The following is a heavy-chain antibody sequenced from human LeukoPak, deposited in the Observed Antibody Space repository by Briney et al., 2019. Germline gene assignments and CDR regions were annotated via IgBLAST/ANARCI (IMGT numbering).Heavy chain of an antibody. CDR2: IYTSGST. V-gene: IGHV4-61*02. CDR1: GGSISSGSYY. Sequence: PSETLSLTCTVSGGSISSGSYYWRWIRQPAGKGLEWIGRIYTSGSTNYNPSLKSRVTISVDTSKNQFSLKLSSVTAADTAMYYCARQIYSSQPFDCWGQGTLVTVSS. J-gene: IGHJ4*02. D-gene: IGHD6-13*01. CDR3: ARQIYSSQPFDC.